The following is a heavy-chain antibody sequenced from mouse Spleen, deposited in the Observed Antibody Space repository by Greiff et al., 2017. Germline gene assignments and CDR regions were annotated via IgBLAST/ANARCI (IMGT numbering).Heavy chain of an antibody. CDR2: INPNNGGT. CDR1: GYTFTDYY. Sequence: EVQLQQSGPELVKPGASVKISCKASGYTFTDYYMNWVKQSHGKSLEWNGDINPNNGGTSYNQKFKGKATLTVDKSSSTAYMELRSLTSEDSAVYYCARISNPAWFAYWGQGTLVTVSA. V-gene: IGHV1-26*01. J-gene: IGHJ3*01. CDR3: ARISNPAWFAY. D-gene: IGHD2-5*01.